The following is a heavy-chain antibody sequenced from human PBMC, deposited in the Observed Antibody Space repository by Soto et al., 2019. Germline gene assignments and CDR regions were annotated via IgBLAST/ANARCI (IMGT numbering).Heavy chain of an antibody. CDR2: MNPNSGNT. D-gene: IGHD3-22*01. CDR1: GYTFTSYD. J-gene: IGHJ4*02. Sequence: GASVKVSCKASGYTFTSYDINWVRQATGQGLEWMGWMNPNSGNTGYAQKFQGRVTMTRNTSISTAYMELSSLRSEDTAVYYCANPTYHHDSSGPKLRGYWGQGTQVTVSS. CDR3: ANPTYHHDSSGPKLRGY. V-gene: IGHV1-8*01.